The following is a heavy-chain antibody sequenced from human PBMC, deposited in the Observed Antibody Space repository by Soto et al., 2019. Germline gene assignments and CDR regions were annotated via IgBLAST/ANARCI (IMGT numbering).Heavy chain of an antibody. J-gene: IGHJ4*02. D-gene: IGHD3-10*01. CDR3: ARRSLLLRYYYGSGSYYPHYFDY. V-gene: IGHV3-30-3*01. CDR2: ISYDGSNK. Sequence: PGGSLRLSCAASGFTFSSYAMHWGRQAPGKGLERVAVISYDGSNKYYADSVKGRFTISRDNSKNTLYLQMNSLRAEDTAVYYCARRSLLLRYYYGSGSYYPHYFDYWGQGTLVTVSS. CDR1: GFTFSSYA.